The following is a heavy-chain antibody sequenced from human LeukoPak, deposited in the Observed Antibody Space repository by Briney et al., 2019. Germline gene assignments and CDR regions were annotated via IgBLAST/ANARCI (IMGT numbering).Heavy chain of an antibody. Sequence: PSETLSLTCAVSGGSISSSNWWSWVRQPPGKGLEWIGEIYHSGSTNYNPSLKSRVTISVDTSKNQFSLQLSSVTAADTAVYYCATQILLCHYYWGQGTLVTVSS. D-gene: IGHD2/OR15-2a*01. J-gene: IGHJ4*02. CDR1: GGSISSSNW. CDR3: ATQILLCHYY. V-gene: IGHV4-4*02. CDR2: IYHSGST.